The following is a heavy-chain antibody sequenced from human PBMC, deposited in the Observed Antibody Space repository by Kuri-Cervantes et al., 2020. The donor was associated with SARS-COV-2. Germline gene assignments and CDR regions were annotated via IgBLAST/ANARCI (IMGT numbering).Heavy chain of an antibody. D-gene: IGHD6-6*01. Sequence: GGSLRLSCAASGFTFSRYWMHWVRQAPGKGLEWMGGFDPEDGETIYAQKFQGRVTMTEDTSTDTAYMELSSLRSEDTAVYYCATDFGYSSSSHADYWGQGTLVTVSS. J-gene: IGHJ4*02. CDR2: FDPEDGET. CDR1: GFTFSRYW. V-gene: IGHV1-24*01. CDR3: ATDFGYSSSSHADY.